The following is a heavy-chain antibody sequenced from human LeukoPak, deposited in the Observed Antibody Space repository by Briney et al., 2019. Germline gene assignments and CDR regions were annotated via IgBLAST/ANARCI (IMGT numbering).Heavy chain of an antibody. J-gene: IGHJ6*03. CDR3: ARVLRYFDWSRDYYYMDV. D-gene: IGHD3-9*01. Sequence: SETLSLTCTVSGGSISSYYWSWIRQPAGKGLEWIGRIYTSGSTNYNPSLKSRVTMSVDTSKNQFSLKLSSVTAADTAVYYCARVLRYFDWSRDYYYMDVWGKGTTVTVSS. CDR1: GGSISSYY. CDR2: IYTSGST. V-gene: IGHV4-4*07.